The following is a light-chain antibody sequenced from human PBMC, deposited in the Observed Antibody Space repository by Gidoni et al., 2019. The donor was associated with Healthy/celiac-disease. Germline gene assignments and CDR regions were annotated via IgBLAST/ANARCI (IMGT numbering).Light chain of an antibody. J-gene: IGLJ1*01. Sequence: SYELTQPPSVSVSPVQTARITCSGDALPKQYAYCYQQKPGQAPVLVIYKDSERSSGIPELFSGSSSGTTVTLTISGVQAEDEADYFCQSADSSGTYGVFGTGTKVTVL. CDR1: ALPKQY. V-gene: IGLV3-25*03. CDR2: KDS. CDR3: QSADSSGTYGV.